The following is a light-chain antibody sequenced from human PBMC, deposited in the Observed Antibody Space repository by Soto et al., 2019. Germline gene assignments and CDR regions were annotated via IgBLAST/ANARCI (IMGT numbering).Light chain of an antibody. Sequence: QSALPQPASVSGSPGQTITISCTGTSSDVGGYNHVSWYQHNPGKAPKLLTYEVSNRPSGVSDRFSGSKSDNMASLTISGLQAEDEADYYCSSYTSTNTPVVFGGGTKVTVL. CDR2: EVS. CDR3: SSYTSTNTPVV. CDR1: SSDVGGYNH. V-gene: IGLV2-14*01. J-gene: IGLJ2*01.